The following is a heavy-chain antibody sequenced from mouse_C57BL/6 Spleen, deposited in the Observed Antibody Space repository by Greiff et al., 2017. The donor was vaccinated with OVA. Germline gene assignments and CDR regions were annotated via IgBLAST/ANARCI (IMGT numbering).Heavy chain of an antibody. CDR3: TIYYDYDPAWFAY. V-gene: IGHV6-3*01. J-gene: IGHJ3*01. Sequence: EVHLVESGGGLVQPGGSMKLSCVASGFTFSNYWMNWVRQSPEKGLEWVAQIRLKSDNYATHYAESVKGRFTISRDDSKSSVYLQMNNLRAEDTGIYYCTIYYDYDPAWFAYWGQGTLVTVSA. D-gene: IGHD2-4*01. CDR2: IRLKSDNYAT. CDR1: GFTFSNYW.